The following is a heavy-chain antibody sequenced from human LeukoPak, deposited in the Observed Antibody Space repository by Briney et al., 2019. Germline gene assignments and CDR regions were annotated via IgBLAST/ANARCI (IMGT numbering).Heavy chain of an antibody. Sequence: ASVKVSCKTFGYTFTTFGISWARQAPGQGLEWMGWISGYNGSTNSSQKFQGRLTMTADTSTATAYMELRSLSYDDTAVYYCARGRLVRGVIITTTPLYYYYMDVWGKGTTVTISS. CDR3: ARGRLVRGVIITTTPLYYYYMDV. CDR1: GYTFTTFG. J-gene: IGHJ6*03. CDR2: ISGYNGST. D-gene: IGHD3-10*01. V-gene: IGHV1-18*01.